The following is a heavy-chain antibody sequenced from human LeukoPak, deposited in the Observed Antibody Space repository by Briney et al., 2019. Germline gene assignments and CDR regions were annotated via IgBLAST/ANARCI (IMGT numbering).Heavy chain of an antibody. J-gene: IGHJ6*02. D-gene: IGHD1-7*01. CDR1: GYTFTSYA. CDR2: INAGNGNT. V-gene: IGHV1-3*01. CDR3: ARAGELWPRDGMDV. Sequence: GASVKVSCKASGYTFTSYAMHWVRQAPGQRLEWMGWINAGNGNTKYSQKFQGRVTITRDTSASTAYMELSSLRSEDTAVYYCARAGELWPRDGMDVWGQGTTVTVSS.